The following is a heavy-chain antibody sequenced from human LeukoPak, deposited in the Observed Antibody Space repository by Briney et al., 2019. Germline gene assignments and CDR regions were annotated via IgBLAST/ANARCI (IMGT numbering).Heavy chain of an antibody. V-gene: IGHV1-18*01. J-gene: IGHJ4*02. CDR2: ISAYNGNT. CDR1: GYTFTSYG. Sequence: GASVKVPCKASGYTFTSYGISWVRQAPGQGLEWMGWISAYNGNTNYAQKLQGRVTMTTDTSTSTAYMELRSLRSDDTAVYYCARDRLRFLGGTVDYWGQGTLVTVSS. CDR3: ARDRLRFLGGTVDY. D-gene: IGHD3-3*01.